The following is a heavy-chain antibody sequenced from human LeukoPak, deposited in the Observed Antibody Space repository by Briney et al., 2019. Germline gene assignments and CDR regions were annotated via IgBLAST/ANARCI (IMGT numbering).Heavy chain of an antibody. D-gene: IGHD6-25*01. Sequence: GGSLRLSRAASGFTFSSYAMSWVRQAPGKGLEWVSTISGGGGSTYYADSVKGRFTSSRDNSENTLYLQMNSLRAEDTAVYYCAKAYSSGYLSWGQGTLVTVSS. CDR3: AKAYSSGYLS. V-gene: IGHV3-23*01. CDR1: GFTFSSYA. J-gene: IGHJ4*02. CDR2: ISGGGGST.